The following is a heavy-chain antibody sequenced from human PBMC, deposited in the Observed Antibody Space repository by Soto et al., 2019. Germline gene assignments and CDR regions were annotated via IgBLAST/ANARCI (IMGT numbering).Heavy chain of an antibody. D-gene: IGHD3-10*01. CDR1: GVTFSSET. Sequence: QVQLVQSGADVKKPGSSVKVSCQASGVTFSSETLGWVRQAPGQGLEWVGGIIPLFGTASYAQKFQGRVTITADESTSTVYMELRRLRSDDTAVYFCATELGENPASPFDAWGQGTLVTVSS. CDR2: IIPLFGTA. J-gene: IGHJ4*02. V-gene: IGHV1-69*01. CDR3: ATELGENPASPFDA.